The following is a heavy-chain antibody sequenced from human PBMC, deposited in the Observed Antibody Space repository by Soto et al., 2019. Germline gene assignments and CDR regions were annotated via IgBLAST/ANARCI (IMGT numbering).Heavy chain of an antibody. J-gene: IGHJ4*02. Sequence: GGSLRLSCAASGFTFSSYAMSWVRQAPGKGLEWVSAISGSGGSTYYADSVKGRFTISRDNSKNTLYLQMNSLRAEDTAVYYCANLPVDIVATIFLEQWLETVYFDYWGQGTLVTVSS. CDR2: ISGSGGST. V-gene: IGHV3-23*01. D-gene: IGHD5-12*01. CDR1: GFTFSSYA. CDR3: ANLPVDIVATIFLEQWLETVYFDY.